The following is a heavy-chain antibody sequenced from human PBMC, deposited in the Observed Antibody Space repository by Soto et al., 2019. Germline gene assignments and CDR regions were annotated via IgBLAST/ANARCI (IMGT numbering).Heavy chain of an antibody. CDR2: IYHSGST. Sequence: SETLSLTCAVSSGSISSSNLWSWVRQPPGKGLEWIGEIYHSGSTNYNPSLKSRVTISVDKSKNQFSLKLSSVTAADTAVYYCAGAYCSSTSCYPGGFDPWGQGTLVTVSS. J-gene: IGHJ5*02. CDR3: AGAYCSSTSCYPGGFDP. V-gene: IGHV4-4*02. D-gene: IGHD2-2*01. CDR1: SGSISSSNL.